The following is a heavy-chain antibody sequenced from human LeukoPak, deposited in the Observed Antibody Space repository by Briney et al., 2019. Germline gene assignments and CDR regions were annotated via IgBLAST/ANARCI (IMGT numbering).Heavy chain of an antibody. CDR2: IYHSGST. D-gene: IGHD3-10*01. V-gene: IGHV4-4*02. CDR1: GGSISNNNW. Sequence: SETLSLTCAVSGGSISNNNWWNWVRQPPGKGLEWIGEIYHSGSTDYNPSLKSRITMSVDKSSNQFSLKLSSVTAADTAVYYCARDSYYYGSGSPYFDYWGQGTLVTVSS. CDR3: ARDSYYYGSGSPYFDY. J-gene: IGHJ4*02.